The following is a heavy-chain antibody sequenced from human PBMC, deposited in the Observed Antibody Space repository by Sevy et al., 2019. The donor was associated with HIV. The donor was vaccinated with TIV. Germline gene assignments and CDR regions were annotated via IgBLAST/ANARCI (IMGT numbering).Heavy chain of an antibody. CDR1: GFSYSSYG. J-gene: IGHJ4*02. CDR3: VKEGGGEGGDH. V-gene: IGHV3-30*02. CDR2: IKYVGRNK. D-gene: IGHD2-21*01. Sequence: GGSLRLSCVASGFSYSSYGMHWFRQAPGKGLEWVAYIKYVGRNKDYADSMKGRLAISRDNSKNTLDLQMNSLRVEDTAVYYCVKEGGGEGGDHWGQGTLVTVSS.